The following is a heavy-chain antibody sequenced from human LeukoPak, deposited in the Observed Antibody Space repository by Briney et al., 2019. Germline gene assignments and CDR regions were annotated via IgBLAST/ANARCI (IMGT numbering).Heavy chain of an antibody. CDR2: IYSGGTT. D-gene: IGHD5-18*01. Sequence: GGSLRLSCAASGFTPSTNCMTWVRQAQGKGLEWVSTIYSGGTTSYADSVMGRFTISRPNSRNPLYFQMNSLRAEDTPLYYSAGVDTVMAYYFDLWGQGTLLTVSS. V-gene: IGHV3-53*04. CDR3: AGVDTVMAYYFDL. J-gene: IGHJ4*02. CDR1: GFTPSTNC.